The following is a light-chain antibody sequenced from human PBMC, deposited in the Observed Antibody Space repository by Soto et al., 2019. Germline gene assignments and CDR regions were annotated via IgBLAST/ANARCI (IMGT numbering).Light chain of an antibody. CDR1: SSDVGGYNY. V-gene: IGLV2-14*01. J-gene: IGLJ1*01. CDR3: SSYTSSSSSV. CDR2: DVS. Sequence: QSALTQPASVSGSPGQSITISCTGTSSDVGGYNYVSWYQQHPGKAPKLMIYDVSNRPSGVSNRFSGSTSGNTASLTISGIQAEDEADYYCSSYTSSSSSVFGTGTKLTVL.